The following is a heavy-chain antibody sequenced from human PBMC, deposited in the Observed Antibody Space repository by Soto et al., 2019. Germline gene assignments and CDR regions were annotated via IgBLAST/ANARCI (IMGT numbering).Heavy chain of an antibody. D-gene: IGHD6-13*01. CDR1: GGSISSNY. V-gene: IGHV4-59*01. CDR2: VYNSGST. Sequence: SETLSLTCTVSGGSISSNYWTWIRQPPGKGLKWIGYVYNSGSTNYNPSLKSRVTISEDTSKSQFSLKVNSMTAADTAVYYCARYRREAVAGYTLDNWGQGILVTVSS. J-gene: IGHJ4*02. CDR3: ARYRREAVAGYTLDN.